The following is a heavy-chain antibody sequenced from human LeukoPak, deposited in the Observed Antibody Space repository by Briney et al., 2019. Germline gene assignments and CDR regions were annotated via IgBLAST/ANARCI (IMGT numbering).Heavy chain of an antibody. CDR2: INSNSGGT. Sequence: ASVKVSCKASGYTFTGYYIHWVRQAPGQGLEWMGWINSNSGGTNYAQKFQGRVTMTRDTSTTTAYMELNRLRSDDTAVYYCARVRRPEYSSSSYYYYMDVWGKGTTVTVSS. D-gene: IGHD6-6*01. V-gene: IGHV1-2*02. CDR1: GYTFTGYY. J-gene: IGHJ6*03. CDR3: ARVRRPEYSSSSYYYYMDV.